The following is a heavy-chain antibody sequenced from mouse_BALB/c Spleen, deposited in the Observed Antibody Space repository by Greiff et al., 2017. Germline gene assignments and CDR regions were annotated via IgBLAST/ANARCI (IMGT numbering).Heavy chain of an antibody. CDR1: GFSLTGYG. V-gene: IGHV2-6-7*01. D-gene: IGHD1-3*01. J-gene: IGHJ4*01. CDR2: IWGDGGT. Sequence: VMLVESGPGLVAPSQSLSITCTVSGFSLTGYGVNWVRQPPGKGLEWLGMIWGDGGTDYNSALKSRLSIRKDNSKSQVFLKMNSLQTDDTARYYCARDDKWYYYAMDYWGQGTSVTVSA. CDR3: ARDDKWYYYAMDY.